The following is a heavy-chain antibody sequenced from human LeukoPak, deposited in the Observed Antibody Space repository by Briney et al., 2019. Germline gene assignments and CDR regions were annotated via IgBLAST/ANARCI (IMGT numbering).Heavy chain of an antibody. D-gene: IGHD6-13*01. CDR3: AKVXXSSSWYXXXY. Sequence: GGSLRLSCAASGFTFSSYGMHWVRQAPGKGLEWVAFIRYDGSNKYYADSVKGRFTISRDNSKNTLYLQRKSLRAEDRTVYYCAKVXXSSSWYXXXYWGQGTXVTX. J-gene: IGHJ4*02. V-gene: IGHV3-30*02. CDR1: GFTFSSYG. CDR2: IRYDGSNK.